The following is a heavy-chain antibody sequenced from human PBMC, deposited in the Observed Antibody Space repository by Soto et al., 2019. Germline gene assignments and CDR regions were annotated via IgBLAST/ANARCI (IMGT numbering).Heavy chain of an antibody. J-gene: IGHJ4*02. CDR2: INPIFGTT. CDR3: ARSYSFGGVISPTFDY. V-gene: IGHV1-69*06. CDR1: GGTFSTHA. Sequence: GASVKVSCKASGGTFSTHAITWVRQAPGQGLEWMGGINPIFGTTNYAQKFQGRLTITADKSTTTAYMELSSLRSDDTAVYYCARSYSFGGVISPTFDYWGQGTLVTVSS. D-gene: IGHD3-16*02.